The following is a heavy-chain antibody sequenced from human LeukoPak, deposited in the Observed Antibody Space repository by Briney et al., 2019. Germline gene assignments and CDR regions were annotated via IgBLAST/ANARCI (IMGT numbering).Heavy chain of an antibody. Sequence: ASVKVSCKASGYTFTGYYMHWVRQAPGQGLEWMGWISPNSGGTNYAQKFQGRVTMTRDTPVNTAYMELSRLRSDDTAVYYCARDILTGSAYYYYGMDVWGQGTTVTVSS. D-gene: IGHD3-9*01. J-gene: IGHJ6*02. CDR1: GYTFTGYY. V-gene: IGHV1-2*02. CDR2: ISPNSGGT. CDR3: ARDILTGSAYYYYGMDV.